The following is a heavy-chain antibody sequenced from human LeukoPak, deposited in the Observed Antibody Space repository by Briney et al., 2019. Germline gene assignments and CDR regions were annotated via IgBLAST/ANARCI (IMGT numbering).Heavy chain of an antibody. D-gene: IGHD6-6*01. CDR3: ARVSSIAALYYYGMDV. V-gene: IGHV1-8*01. Sequence: ASVKVSCKASGYTFTSYDINWVRQATGQGLEWMGWMNPNSSNTGYAQKFQGRVTMARNTSISTAYMELSSLRSEDTAVYYCARVSSIAALYYYGMDVWGQGTTVTVSS. CDR2: MNPNSSNT. CDR1: GYTFTSYD. J-gene: IGHJ6*02.